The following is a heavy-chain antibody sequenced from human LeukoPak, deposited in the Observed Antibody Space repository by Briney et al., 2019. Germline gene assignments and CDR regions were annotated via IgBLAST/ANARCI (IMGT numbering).Heavy chain of an antibody. CDR3: AKDLDYYDNSGYYCYFDY. CDR1: GFTFSSYA. CDR2: ISGTGGST. D-gene: IGHD3-22*01. Sequence: GGSLRLSCAASGFTFSSYAMSWVRQAPGKGLEWVSAISGTGGSTYYADSVKGRFTISRDNPKNTLYMQMNSLRAEDTAVYYCAKDLDYYDNSGYYCYFDYWGQGTLVTVSS. J-gene: IGHJ4*02. V-gene: IGHV3-23*01.